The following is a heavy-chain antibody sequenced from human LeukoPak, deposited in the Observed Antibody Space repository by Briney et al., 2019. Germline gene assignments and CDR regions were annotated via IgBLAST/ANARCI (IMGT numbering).Heavy chain of an antibody. V-gene: IGHV1-69*04. CDR1: GGTFSSYT. CDR3: AREIPRRGYYYGMDV. CDR2: IIPILGIA. Sequence: GSSVKVSCKASGGTFSSYTISWVRQAPGQGLEWMGRIIPILGIANYAQKFQGRVTITADKSTSTAYMELSSLRSEDTAVYYCAREIPRRGYYYGMDVWGQGTTVTVSS. D-gene: IGHD3-10*01. J-gene: IGHJ6*02.